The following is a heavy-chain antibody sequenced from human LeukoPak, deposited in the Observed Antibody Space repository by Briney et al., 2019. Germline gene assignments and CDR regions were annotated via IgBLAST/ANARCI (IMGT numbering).Heavy chain of an antibody. V-gene: IGHV3-30*18. CDR2: ISYDGSNK. D-gene: IGHD3-10*01. J-gene: IGHJ4*02. Sequence: GGSLRLSCAASGFTFSSYGMHWVRQAPGKGLEWVAVISYDGSNKHYADSVKGRFTISRDNSKNTLYLQMNSLRAEDTAVYYCAKVGLYWGQGTLVTVSS. CDR3: AKVGLY. CDR1: GFTFSSYG.